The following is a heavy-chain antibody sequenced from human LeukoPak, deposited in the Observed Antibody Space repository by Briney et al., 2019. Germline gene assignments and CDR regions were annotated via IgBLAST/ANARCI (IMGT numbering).Heavy chain of an antibody. Sequence: VGSLRLSCAASGFTFSSYSMNWVRQAPGKGLEWVSYIRSSSSTIYYADSVKGRFTISRDNAKNSLYLQMNSLRDEDTAVYYCARAGADYGDYRSYWGQGTLVTVSS. D-gene: IGHD4-17*01. V-gene: IGHV3-48*02. CDR3: ARAGADYGDYRSY. CDR2: IRSSSSTI. J-gene: IGHJ4*02. CDR1: GFTFSSYS.